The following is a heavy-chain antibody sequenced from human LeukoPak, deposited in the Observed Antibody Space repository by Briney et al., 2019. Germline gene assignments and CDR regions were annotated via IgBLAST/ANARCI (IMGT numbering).Heavy chain of an antibody. D-gene: IGHD5-12*01. J-gene: IGHJ6*03. CDR3: ARAIEVATISSPYYYYYMDV. V-gene: IGHV4-34*01. CDR2: INHSGST. CDR1: GGSFSGYY. Sequence: NPSETLSLTCAVYGGSFSGYYWSWIRQPPGKGLEWIGEINHSGSTNYNPSLKSRVTISVDTSKNQFSLQLNSVTPEDTAVYYCARAIEVATISSPYYYYYMDVWGKGTTVTVSS.